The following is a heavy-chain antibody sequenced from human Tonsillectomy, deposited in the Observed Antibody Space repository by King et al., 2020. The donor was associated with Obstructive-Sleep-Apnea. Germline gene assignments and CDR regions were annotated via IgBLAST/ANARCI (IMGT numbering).Heavy chain of an antibody. CDR3: ARLAYCGADCLGYFHQ. J-gene: IGHJ1*01. CDR2: IYPGDSDT. CDR1: GYSFTSYW. Sequence: VQLVQSGAEVKKPGESLKISCQGSGYSFTSYWIGWVRQMPGKGLEWMGIIYPGDSDTRYSPSFEGQVTISADKSISTAYLQWRSLKASDTAMYYCARLAYCGADCLGYFHQWGQGTLVTVSS. V-gene: IGHV5-51*01. D-gene: IGHD2-21*02.